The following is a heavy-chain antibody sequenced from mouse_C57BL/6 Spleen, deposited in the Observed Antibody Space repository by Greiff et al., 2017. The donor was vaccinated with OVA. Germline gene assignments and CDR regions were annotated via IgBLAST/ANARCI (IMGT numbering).Heavy chain of an antibody. D-gene: IGHD1-1*01. Sequence: QVQLQQSGAELVRPGASVTLSCKASGYTFTDYEMHWVKQTPVHGLEWIGAIDPETGGTAYNQKFKGKAILTADKSSSTAYMELRSLTSEDSAVYYCTRRRDYYGSSYDYWGKGTTLTVSS. V-gene: IGHV1-15*01. CDR3: TRRRDYYGSSYDY. CDR1: GYTFTDYE. J-gene: IGHJ2*01. CDR2: IDPETGGT.